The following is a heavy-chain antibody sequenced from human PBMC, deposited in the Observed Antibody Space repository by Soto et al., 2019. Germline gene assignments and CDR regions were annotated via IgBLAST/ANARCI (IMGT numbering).Heavy chain of an antibody. CDR3: ARTATVGYYFDY. CDR2: ISGSGGST. D-gene: IGHD1-26*01. CDR1: GFTFSSYS. Sequence: GGSLRLSCAASGFTFSSYSMNWVRQAPGKGLEWVSAISGSGGSTYYADSVKGRFTISRDNSKNTLYLQMNSLRAEDTAVYYCARTATVGYYFDYWGQGTLVTVSS. J-gene: IGHJ4*02. V-gene: IGHV3-23*01.